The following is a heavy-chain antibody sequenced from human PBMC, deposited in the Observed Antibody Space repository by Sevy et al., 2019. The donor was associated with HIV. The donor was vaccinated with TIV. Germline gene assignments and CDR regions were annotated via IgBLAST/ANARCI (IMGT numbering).Heavy chain of an antibody. CDR3: ASHYYDSTGYYYPLDY. CDR2: ISYDGNNK. CDR1: GFTFSSYA. J-gene: IGHJ4*02. D-gene: IGHD3-22*01. Sequence: GGSLRLSCTASGFTFSSYAMYWVRQAPGKGLEWVAVISYDGNNKDYADSVKGRFTISRDNSKNTLYLQMNSLRAEDTAAYYCASHYYDSTGYYYPLDYWGQGTLVTVSS. V-gene: IGHV3-30*04.